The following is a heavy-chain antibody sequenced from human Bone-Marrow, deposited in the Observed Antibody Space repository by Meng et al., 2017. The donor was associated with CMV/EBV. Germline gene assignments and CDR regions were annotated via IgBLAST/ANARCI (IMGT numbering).Heavy chain of an antibody. V-gene: IGHV4-38-2*02. J-gene: IGHJ4*02. CDR1: NFAISSGYY. CDR2: IYHSGST. CDR3: ASGFVLLWFGEFGSFDY. D-gene: IGHD3-10*01. Sequence: SETLSLTCSVSNFAISSGYYWAWIRQPPGKGLEWIGSIYHSGSTYYNPSLKSRVTISVDTSKNQFSLKLSSVTAADTAVYYCASGFVLLWFGEFGSFDYWGPGNLVTVSS.